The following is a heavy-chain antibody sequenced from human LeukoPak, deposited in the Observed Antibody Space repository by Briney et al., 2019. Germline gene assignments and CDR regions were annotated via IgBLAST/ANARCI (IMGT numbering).Heavy chain of an antibody. CDR2: ISAYNGNT. V-gene: IGHV1-18*01. J-gene: IGHJ4*02. D-gene: IGHD6-6*01. CDR3: ARDTAPYSSSSGSAY. CDR1: GYTFTIYG. Sequence: AAVTVSFTASGYTFTIYGISWVRQAPGQGGEGMGWISAYNGNTNYAQKLQGRVTITTDTSTSTAYMELRSLRSDDTAVYYCARDTAPYSSSSGSAYWGQGTLVTVSS.